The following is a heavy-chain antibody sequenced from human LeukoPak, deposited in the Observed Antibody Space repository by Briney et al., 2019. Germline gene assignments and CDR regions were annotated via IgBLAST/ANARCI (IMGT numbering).Heavy chain of an antibody. J-gene: IGHJ4*02. CDR3: ARAPHYYGPYYFDY. CDR2: IYSGGST. Sequence: PGGSLRLSCAASGFTVSSNYMSWVRQAPGKGLEWVSVIYSGGSTYYADSVKGRFTISRDNSKNTLYLQMNSLRAEDTAVYYCARAPHYYGPYYFDYWGQGTLVTVSS. CDR1: GFTVSSNY. D-gene: IGHD3-10*01. V-gene: IGHV3-53*01.